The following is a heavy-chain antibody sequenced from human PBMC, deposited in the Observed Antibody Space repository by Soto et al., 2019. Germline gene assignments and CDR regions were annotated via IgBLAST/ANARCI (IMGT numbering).Heavy chain of an antibody. CDR3: ARTPPSSNFYFDY. J-gene: IGHJ4*02. CDR1: GHNFTSYW. D-gene: IGHD4-4*01. V-gene: IGHV5-51*03. Sequence: EVQLVQSGAEVKKPGESLKISCKGSGHNFTSYWIGWVRQMHGKGLEWMGFIYPGDSDTRYSPSFQGQVTISADKSISTAYPQWSSLKASYTAIYYCARTPPSSNFYFDYWGQGTLVTVSS. CDR2: IYPGDSDT.